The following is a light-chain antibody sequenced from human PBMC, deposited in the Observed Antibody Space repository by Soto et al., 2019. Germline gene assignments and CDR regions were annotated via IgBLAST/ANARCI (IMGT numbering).Light chain of an antibody. J-gene: IGKJ1*01. V-gene: IGKV1-12*01. CDR3: QQSNSFPPT. CDR2: EAS. CDR1: QAISTW. Sequence: DIQMTQSPSSVSASVGDKVTLTCRASQAISTWLAWYQQKPGKAPRLLISEASSLQIGVPSRFSGSGSGTDCTLTISSLQPEDFETYYCQQSNSFPPTFGQGTKVEIK.